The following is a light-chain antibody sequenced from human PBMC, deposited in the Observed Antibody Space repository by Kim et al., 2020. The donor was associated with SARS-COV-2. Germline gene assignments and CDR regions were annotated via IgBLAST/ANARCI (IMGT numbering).Light chain of an antibody. Sequence: QSVVTQPPSASGTPGQRVTISCSGGHSNIGTNTVNWYQHLPQTAPKLLIFSDDERPSGVPDRFSGSRSGTSASLAVSGLQLADEADYYCATWDDSLIGWVFDGGTQLTVL. CDR3: ATWDDSLIGWV. J-gene: IGLJ3*02. CDR2: SDD. V-gene: IGLV1-44*01. CDR1: HSNIGTNT.